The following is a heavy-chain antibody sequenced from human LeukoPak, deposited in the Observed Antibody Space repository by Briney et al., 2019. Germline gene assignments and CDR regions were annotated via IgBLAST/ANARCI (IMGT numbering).Heavy chain of an antibody. D-gene: IGHD1-1*01. CDR1: GFTFGDYS. Sequence: GGSLRLSCTASGFTFGDYSMSWIRQAPRKGQEWVGFIRSKAYGETADYAASVKGRFTISRDDSKAIAYLQMNSLKTEDTAVYHCTRDRGAYNLYDYWGQGTLVTVSS. CDR2: IRSKAYGETA. J-gene: IGHJ4*02. V-gene: IGHV3-49*03. CDR3: TRDRGAYNLYDY.